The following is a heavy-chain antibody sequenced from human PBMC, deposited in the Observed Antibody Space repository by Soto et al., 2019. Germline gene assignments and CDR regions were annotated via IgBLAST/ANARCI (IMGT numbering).Heavy chain of an antibody. V-gene: IGHV1-69*14. CDR2: TIPVFERA. Sequence: QVQLAQSGAEVIKPGSSVKVSCRASGGIFSSSAISWVRLAPGQGLEWMGGTIPVFERAIYAQKFQGRVTITADMSSSTAYLELSSLRSDDTAVYYCARGGIKASVHNWFESWGQGTLVIVSS. J-gene: IGHJ5*01. CDR3: ARGGIKASVHNWFES. CDR1: GGIFSSSA. D-gene: IGHD3-16*01.